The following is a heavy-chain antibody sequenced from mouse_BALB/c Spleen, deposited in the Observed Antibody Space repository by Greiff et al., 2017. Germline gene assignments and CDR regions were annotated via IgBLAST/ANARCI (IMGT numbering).Heavy chain of an antibody. D-gene: IGHD2-14*01. Sequence: DVQLVESGGGLVKPGGSLKLSCAASGFAFSSYDMSWVRQTPEKRLEWVAYISSGGGSTYYPDSVKGRFTISRDNAKNTLYLQMSSLKSEDTAMYYCARSPAYYRYEAWFAYWGQGTLVTVSA. CDR2: ISSGGGST. V-gene: IGHV5-12-1*01. J-gene: IGHJ3*01. CDR1: GFAFSSYD. CDR3: ARSPAYYRYEAWFAY.